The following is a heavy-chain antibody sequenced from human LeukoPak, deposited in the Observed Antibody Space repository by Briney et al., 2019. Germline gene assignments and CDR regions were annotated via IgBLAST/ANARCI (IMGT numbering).Heavy chain of an antibody. CDR3: VIDTDYGMDV. D-gene: IGHD3-9*01. CDR2: INHSGST. J-gene: IGHJ6*02. Sequence: PGGSLRLSCAASGFTVSSNYMGWVRQPPGKGLEWIGEINHSGSTNYNPSLKSRVTISVDTSKNQFSLKLSSVTAADTAVYYCVIDTDYGMDVWGQGTTVTVSS. CDR1: GFTVSSNY. V-gene: IGHV4-34*08.